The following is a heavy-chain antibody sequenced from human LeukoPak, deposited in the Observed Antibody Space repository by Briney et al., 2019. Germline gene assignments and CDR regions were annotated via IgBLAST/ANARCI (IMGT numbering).Heavy chain of an antibody. Sequence: SETLSLTCTVSGGSISPYYWSWIRQPPGKGLEWIGYIYYSGSTYYNPSLKSRVTISVDTSKNQFSLKLSSVTAADTAVYYCARGTPTYYDWGQGTLVTVSS. J-gene: IGHJ4*02. V-gene: IGHV4-59*06. CDR3: ARGTPTYYD. CDR1: GGSISPYY. D-gene: IGHD3-10*01. CDR2: IYYSGST.